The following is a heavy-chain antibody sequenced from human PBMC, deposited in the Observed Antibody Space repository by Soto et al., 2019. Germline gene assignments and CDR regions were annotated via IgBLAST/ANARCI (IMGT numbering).Heavy chain of an antibody. J-gene: IGHJ4*02. CDR2: ISSSSSSYI. CDR1: GFTFSSYS. CDR3: ARDRSPAANVFDY. D-gene: IGHD2-2*01. V-gene: IGHV3-21*01. Sequence: GGSLRLSCAASGFTFSSYSMNWVRQAPGKGLEWVSSISSSSSSYIYYADSVKGRFTISRDNAKNSLYLQMNSLRAEDTAVYYCARDRSPAANVFDYWGQGTLVTVSS.